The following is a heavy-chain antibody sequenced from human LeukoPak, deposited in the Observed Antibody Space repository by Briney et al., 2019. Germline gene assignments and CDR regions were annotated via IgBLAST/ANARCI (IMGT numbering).Heavy chain of an antibody. V-gene: IGHV1-18*01. CDR1: GYTFTSYG. D-gene: IGHD4-17*01. CDR2: ISAYNGNT. J-gene: IGHJ6*03. Sequence: GASVKVSCKASGYTFTSYGISWVRQAPGQGLEWMGWISAYNGNTNYAQKLQGRVTMTTDTSTSTAYMELRSLRSDDTAMYYCARDPTVTTSHYYYYMDVWGKGTTVTVSS. CDR3: ARDPTVTTSHYYYYMDV.